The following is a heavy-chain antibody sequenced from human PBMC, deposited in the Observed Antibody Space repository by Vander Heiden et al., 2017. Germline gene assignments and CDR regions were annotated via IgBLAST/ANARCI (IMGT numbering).Heavy chain of an antibody. Sequence: EVQLVESGGGLVKPGGSLRLSCAASGFTFSSYSMNWVRQAPGKGLEWVSSISSSSSYIYYADSVKGRFTISRDNAKNSLYLQMNSLRAEDTAVYYCARYYYDSSGYYPTFDYWGQGTLVTVSS. D-gene: IGHD3-22*01. CDR3: ARYYYDSSGYYPTFDY. CDR1: GFTFSSYS. V-gene: IGHV3-21*01. CDR2: ISSSSSYI. J-gene: IGHJ4*02.